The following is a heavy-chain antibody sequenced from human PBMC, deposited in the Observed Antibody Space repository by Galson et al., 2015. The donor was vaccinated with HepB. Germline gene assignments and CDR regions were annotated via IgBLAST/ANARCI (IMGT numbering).Heavy chain of an antibody. CDR3: AKPDPFRSNYYYGMDV. Sequence: SLRLSCAASGLTFSSYAMSWVRQAPGKGLEWVSAISGSGGSTYYADSVKGRFTISRDNSKNTLYLQMNSLRAEDTAVYYCAKPDPFRSNYYYGMDVWGQGTTVTVSS. D-gene: IGHD1-14*01. CDR1: GLTFSSYA. V-gene: IGHV3-23*01. J-gene: IGHJ6*02. CDR2: ISGSGGST.